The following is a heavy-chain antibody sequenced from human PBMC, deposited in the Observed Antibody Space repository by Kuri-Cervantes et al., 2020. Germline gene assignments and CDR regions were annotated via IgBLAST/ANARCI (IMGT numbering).Heavy chain of an antibody. CDR1: GFTFSSHG. J-gene: IGHJ5*02. CDR2: IKQDGGEK. D-gene: IGHD3-3*01. CDR3: AKDLISRFHWFDP. Sequence: LALTCSASGFTFSSHGMHWVRQAPGKGLEWVANIKQDGGEKYYVDSVKGRFTISRDNAKNSLYLQMNSLRAEDTAVYYCAKDLISRFHWFDPWGQGTLVTVSS. V-gene: IGHV3-7*03.